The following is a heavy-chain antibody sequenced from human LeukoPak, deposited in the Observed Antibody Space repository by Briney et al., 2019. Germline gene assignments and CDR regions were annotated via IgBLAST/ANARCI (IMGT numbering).Heavy chain of an antibody. CDR3: AKEGTPGYSSSWYDY. CDR2: ISWDGGST. V-gene: IGHV3-43D*03. D-gene: IGHD6-13*01. CDR1: GFTFDDYA. J-gene: IGHJ4*02. Sequence: GGSLRLSCAASGFTFDDYAMHWVRQAPGKGLEWVSLISWDGGSTYYADSVKGRFTISRDNSKDSLYLQMNSLRAEDTALYYCAKEGTPGYSSSWYDYWGQGTLVTVSS.